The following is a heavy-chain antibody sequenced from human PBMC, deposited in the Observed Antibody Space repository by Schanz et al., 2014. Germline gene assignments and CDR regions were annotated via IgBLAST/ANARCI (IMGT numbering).Heavy chain of an antibody. D-gene: IGHD4-17*01. J-gene: IGHJ3*02. CDR1: GFTFSPYW. V-gene: IGHV3-74*02. Sequence: EAHLVESGGGLVKPGGSLRLSCGSSGFTFSPYWMHWVRQAPGKGLVWVSRINGDGSNTNYADSVKGRFTISRDNAKNTLYLQMNTLRAEDTAVYYCARKMKLGVYGGKGHDSLDIWGQGTMVTVSS. CDR2: INGDGSNT. CDR3: ARKMKLGVYGGKGHDSLDI.